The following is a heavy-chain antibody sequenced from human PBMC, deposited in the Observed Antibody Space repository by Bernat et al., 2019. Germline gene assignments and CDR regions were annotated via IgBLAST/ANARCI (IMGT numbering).Heavy chain of an antibody. V-gene: IGHV3-64*01. CDR1: GFTFSSYA. CDR3: ARGPWFGELLYLGFDY. D-gene: IGHD3-10*01. J-gene: IGHJ4*02. Sequence: EVQLVESGGGLVQPGGSLRLSCAASGFTFSSYAMHWVRQAPGKGLEYVSAISSNGGSTYYANSVKGRFTISRDNSKNTLYLQMGSLRAEDMAVYYCARGPWFGELLYLGFDYWGQGTWSPSPQ. CDR2: ISSNGGST.